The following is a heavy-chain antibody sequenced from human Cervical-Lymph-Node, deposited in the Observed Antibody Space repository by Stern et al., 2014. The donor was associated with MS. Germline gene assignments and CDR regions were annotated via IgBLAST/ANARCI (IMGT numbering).Heavy chain of an antibody. D-gene: IGHD6-13*01. V-gene: IGHV3-33*01. CDR2: IWYDGSNP. CDR1: GFSFSRYA. CDR3: ASAYSSSHYYFDY. Sequence: VQLLESGGGVVQPGRSLRLSCAASGFSFSRYAMHWVRQATGKGLAWVALIWYDGSNPYYADSVTGRFTISRDNFKNTLYLQMNSLRAEDTAVYYCASAYSSSHYYFDYWGQGTLVTVSS. J-gene: IGHJ4*02.